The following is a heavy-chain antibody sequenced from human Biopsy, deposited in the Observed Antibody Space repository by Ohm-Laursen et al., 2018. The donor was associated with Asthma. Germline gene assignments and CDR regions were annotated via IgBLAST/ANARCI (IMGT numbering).Heavy chain of an antibody. CDR2: IYSGGTS. J-gene: IGHJ4*02. CDR3: ARGDSSNWSHYYFDY. V-gene: IGHV3-53*01. D-gene: IGHD3-22*01. Sequence: LRLSCAASGFAVSRDHMFWVRQAPGKGLEWVSVIYSGGTSHTADSVRGRFTISRDYSKNTLYLQMHSLRAEDTAVYYCARGDSSNWSHYYFDYWGQGTLVTVSS. CDR1: GFAVSRDH.